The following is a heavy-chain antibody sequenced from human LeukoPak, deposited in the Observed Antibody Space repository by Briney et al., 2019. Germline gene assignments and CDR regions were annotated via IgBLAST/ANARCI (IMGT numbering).Heavy chain of an antibody. J-gene: IGHJ4*02. D-gene: IGHD3-9*01. Sequence: GGSLRLSCAASGFTFSSYEMNWVRQAPGKGLEWVSYISSSGSTIYYADSVKGRFTISRDNAKNSLYLQMNSLRAEDTAVYYCAKGTYYDILTGPSDYWGQGTLVTVSS. V-gene: IGHV3-48*03. CDR1: GFTFSSYE. CDR3: AKGTYYDILTGPSDY. CDR2: ISSSGSTI.